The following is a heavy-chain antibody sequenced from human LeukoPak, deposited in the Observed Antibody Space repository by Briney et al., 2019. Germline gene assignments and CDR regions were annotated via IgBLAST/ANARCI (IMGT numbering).Heavy chain of an antibody. J-gene: IGHJ6*02. CDR1: GFTFSNYA. Sequence: PGASLRLSCAASGFTFSNYAMTWVRQAPGKGLECVSAISGSGGSTYYADSVKGWFTISRDNSKNTLYLQMNSLRAEDTAVYYCAKAGDFWSGYYYYYYGVDVWGQGTTVTVSS. D-gene: IGHD3-3*01. CDR2: ISGSGGST. CDR3: AKAGDFWSGYYYYYYGVDV. V-gene: IGHV3-23*01.